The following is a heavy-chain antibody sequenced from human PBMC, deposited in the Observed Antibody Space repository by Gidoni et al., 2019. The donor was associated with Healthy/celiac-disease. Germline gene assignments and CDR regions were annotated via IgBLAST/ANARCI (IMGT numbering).Heavy chain of an antibody. D-gene: IGHD3-16*01. CDR3: ARLRGYYFDY. CDR2: IYHRGST. J-gene: IGHJ4*02. V-gene: IGHV4-38-2*02. CDR1: GYSISSGYY. Sequence: QVQLQESGPGLVKPSETLSLTCSVSGYSISSGYYWGWIRQPPGKGLESIGSIYHRGSTYYHPSLKSRVTISVDTSKNHFSLKLSSVTAADTAVYYCARLRGYYFDYWGQGTLVTVSS.